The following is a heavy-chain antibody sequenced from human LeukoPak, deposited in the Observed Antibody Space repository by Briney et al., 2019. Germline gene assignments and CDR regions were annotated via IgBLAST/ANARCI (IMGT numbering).Heavy chain of an antibody. CDR1: GFTFNSYT. J-gene: IGHJ4*02. CDR2: ISTSSSYI. Sequence: PGGSLRLSCAASGFTFNSYTMNWVRQAPGKGLEWVSSISTSSSYIYYADSVKGRFTISRDNAKNSLYLQMNSLRAEDTAVYYCARALEMATTRSNFDYWGQGTLVTVSS. D-gene: IGHD5-24*01. CDR3: ARALEMATTRSNFDY. V-gene: IGHV3-21*01.